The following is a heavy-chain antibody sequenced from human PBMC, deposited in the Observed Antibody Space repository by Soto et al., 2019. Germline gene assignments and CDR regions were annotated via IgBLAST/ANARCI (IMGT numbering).Heavy chain of an antibody. J-gene: IGHJ4*02. V-gene: IGHV3-23*01. CDR1: GFTFSSYA. CDR2: ISGSGGST. Sequence: EVQLLESGGGLVQPGGSLRLSCAASGFTFSSYAMSWVRQAPGKGLEWVSAISGSGGSTYYADSVKGRFTISRDNSKNTLYRQMNSLRAEDTAVYYCAKLGGDYVAFAYWGQGTLVTVSS. D-gene: IGHD4-17*01. CDR3: AKLGGDYVAFAY.